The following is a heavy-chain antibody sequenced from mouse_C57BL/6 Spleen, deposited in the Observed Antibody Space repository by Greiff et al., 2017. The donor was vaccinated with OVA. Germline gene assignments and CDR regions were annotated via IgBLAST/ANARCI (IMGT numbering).Heavy chain of an antibody. Sequence: EVKLQESGGGLVKPGGSLKLSCAASGFTFSSYAMSWVRQTPEKRLEWVATISDGGSYTYYPDNVKGRFTISRDNAKNNLYLQMSHLKSEDTAMYYCARAYYSNYEAWFAYWGQGTLVTVSA. CDR3: ARAYYSNYEAWFAY. CDR1: GFTFSSYA. J-gene: IGHJ3*01. V-gene: IGHV5-4*03. CDR2: ISDGGSYT. D-gene: IGHD2-5*01.